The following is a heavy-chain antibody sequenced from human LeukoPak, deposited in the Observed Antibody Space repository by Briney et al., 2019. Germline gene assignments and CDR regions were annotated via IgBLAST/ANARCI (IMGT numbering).Heavy chain of an antibody. CDR1: GYTFTDYY. CDR3: ARANFLYCSSTTCLFDY. Sequence: GASVKVSCKASGYTFTDYYLHWVRQAPGQGFEWMGWINPNSGDTNYAQKLQGRVTMTSDTSISTAHMEMSRLRSDDTAVYYCARANFLYCSSTTCLFDYWGQGTLVTVSS. V-gene: IGHV1-2*02. CDR2: INPNSGDT. J-gene: IGHJ4*02. D-gene: IGHD2-2*01.